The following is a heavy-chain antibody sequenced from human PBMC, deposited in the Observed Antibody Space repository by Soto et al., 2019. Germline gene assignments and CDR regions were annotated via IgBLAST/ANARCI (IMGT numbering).Heavy chain of an antibody. J-gene: IGHJ4*02. D-gene: IGHD2-2*01. V-gene: IGHV3-23*01. CDR2: ITGSGSDT. CDR1: GFTFDNYA. Sequence: EGSLRLSCAASGFTFDNYAMGWVRQAPGKGLEWVSAITGSGSDTYYLDSVKGRFTISRDNSKNTLYLQMNSLRAEDTAICYCAKLGSSTWSPHYYFDYWGQGTLVTVSS. CDR3: AKLGSSTWSPHYYFDY.